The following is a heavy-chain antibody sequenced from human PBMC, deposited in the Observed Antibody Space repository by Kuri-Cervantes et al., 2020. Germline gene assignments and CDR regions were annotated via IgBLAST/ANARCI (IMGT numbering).Heavy chain of an antibody. CDR2: INHSGST. V-gene: IGHV4-34*01. J-gene: IGHJ4*02. Sequence: SETLSLTCAVYGGSFSGYYWSWIRQPPGKGLEWIGEINHSGSTYYNPSLKSRVTISVDTSKNQFSLKLSSVTAADTAVYYCARRAVVVGGFDYWGQGTLVTVSS. CDR3: ARRAVVVGGFDY. D-gene: IGHD2-15*01. CDR1: GGSFSGYY.